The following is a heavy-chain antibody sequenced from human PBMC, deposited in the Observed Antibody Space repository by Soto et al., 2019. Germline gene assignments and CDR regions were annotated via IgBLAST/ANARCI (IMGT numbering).Heavy chain of an antibody. Sequence: QVQLQESGPGLVTPSWTLSLSCAVSGGSVRNNNWWRWVVQSPGNGMEWIGEIHHSGVTSSNQSPGSHATLSVDKSKNELSLRLKYVTDSETDVQYCTKNRADALDCWGLGIRVTVSS. CDR3: TKNRADALDC. CDR2: IHHSGVT. V-gene: IGHV4-4*02. CDR1: GGSVRNNNW. J-gene: IGHJ4*02.